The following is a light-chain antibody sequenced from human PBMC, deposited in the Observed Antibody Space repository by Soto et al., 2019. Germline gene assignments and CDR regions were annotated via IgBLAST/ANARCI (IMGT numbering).Light chain of an antibody. CDR3: QQYNCYSRT. CDR2: DVS. CDR1: QSIGDS. Sequence: DIQMTQSPSTLSASVGDRVTITCRASQSIGDSLAWYQQKPGKAPYLLISDVSSLERGVPSRFSGSGSGTELTLTISSMQPDDFATFYSQQYNCYSRTFGQGTKVDIK. V-gene: IGKV1-5*01. J-gene: IGKJ1*01.